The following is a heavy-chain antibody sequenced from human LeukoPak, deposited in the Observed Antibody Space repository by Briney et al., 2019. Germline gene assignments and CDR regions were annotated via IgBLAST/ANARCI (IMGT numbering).Heavy chain of an antibody. CDR1: GFTFSTYA. CDR3: AKGHRLCSSGNCNSQVDS. V-gene: IGHV3-23*01. Sequence: GGSLRLSCVASGFTFSTYAMSWVRQAPGKGLEWVSVISGSGGSTYYADSVKGRFTISRDNPKNTLYLQMNSLRADDTAAYYCAKGHRLCSSGNCNSQVDSWGHGTLVIVPS. J-gene: IGHJ5*01. CDR2: ISGSGGST. D-gene: IGHD2-15*01.